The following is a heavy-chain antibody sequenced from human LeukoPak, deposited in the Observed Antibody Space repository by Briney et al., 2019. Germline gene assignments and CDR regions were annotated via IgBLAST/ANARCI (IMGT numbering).Heavy chain of an antibody. J-gene: IGHJ4*02. CDR3: ARVTAAAGTGDY. CDR2: IIPIFGTA. CDR1: GYTFTGYY. Sequence: ASVKVSCKASGYTFTGYYMHWVRQAPGQGLEWMGGIIPIFGTANYAQKFQGRVTITADESTSTAYMELSSLRSEDTAVYYCARVTAAAGTGDYWGQGTLVTVSS. V-gene: IGHV1-69*13. D-gene: IGHD6-13*01.